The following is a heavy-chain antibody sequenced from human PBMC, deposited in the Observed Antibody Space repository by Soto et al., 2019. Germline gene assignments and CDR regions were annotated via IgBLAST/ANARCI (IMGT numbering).Heavy chain of an antibody. V-gene: IGHV1-18*01. D-gene: IGHD2-15*01. J-gene: IGHJ5*02. Sequence: QVQLVQSGAEVKKPGASVKVSCKASGYTFTSYGISWVRQAPGQGLEWMGWISAYNGNTNYAQKLQGRVTMTTDTSTSTAYMELRSLRSDDTAVYYCASCPFRTCLYNWFDPWGQGTLVTVSS. CDR1: GYTFTSYG. CDR3: ASCPFRTCLYNWFDP. CDR2: ISAYNGNT.